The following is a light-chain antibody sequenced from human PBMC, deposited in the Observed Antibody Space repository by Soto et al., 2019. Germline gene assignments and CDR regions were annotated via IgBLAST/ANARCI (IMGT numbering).Light chain of an antibody. CDR2: RNN. CDR1: SSDIGSNP. CDR3: AAWDDSRYGPV. J-gene: IGLJ2*01. V-gene: IGLV1-44*01. Sequence: QSVLTQPPSASGTPGQRVTISWSGSSSDIGSNPVNWYQQLPGTAPKLLLYRNNQRPSGVPDRFSGSKSGTSASLAISGLQSGDEGEYYCAAWDDSRYGPVFGGGTKLTVL.